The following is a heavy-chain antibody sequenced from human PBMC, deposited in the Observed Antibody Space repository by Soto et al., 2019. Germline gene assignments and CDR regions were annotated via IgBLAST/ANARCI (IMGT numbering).Heavy chain of an antibody. CDR1: GGSISSGGYY. D-gene: IGHD3-3*01. Sequence: SETLSLTCTVSGGSISSGGYYWSWIRQHPGKDLEWIGYIYYSGSTYYNPSLKSRVTISVDTSKNQFSLKLSSVTAADTAVYYCARVRITIFGVVIPNWFDHWGQGALVTVSS. CDR3: ARVRITIFGVVIPNWFDH. V-gene: IGHV4-31*03. J-gene: IGHJ5*02. CDR2: IYYSGST.